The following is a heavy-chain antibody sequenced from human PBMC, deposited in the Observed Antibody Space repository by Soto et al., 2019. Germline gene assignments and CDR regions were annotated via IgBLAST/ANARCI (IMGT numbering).Heavy chain of an antibody. Sequence: QITLKESGPTLVKPTQTLTLTCTFSGFSLSTSGVAVGWIRQPPGKAMEWLALIYWNDDKRYSPSLKSRLTITKATSKNQVVLTMTNMDHVDTATYYCARHSYDSSGYYYGDYWGQGTLVTVSS. V-gene: IGHV2-5*01. J-gene: IGHJ4*02. CDR3: ARHSYDSSGYYYGDY. CDR2: IYWNDDK. D-gene: IGHD3-22*01. CDR1: GFSLSTSGVA.